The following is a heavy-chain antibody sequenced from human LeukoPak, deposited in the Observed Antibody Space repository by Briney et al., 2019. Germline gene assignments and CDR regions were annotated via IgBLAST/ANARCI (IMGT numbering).Heavy chain of an antibody. CDR1: GGSFSGYS. D-gene: IGHD3-22*01. V-gene: IGHV4-34*01. J-gene: IGHJ4*02. Sequence: PSETLSLTCAVYGGSFSGYSWSWIRQPPVKGLEWIGEINHSGSTNYNPSLKSRVTLSVDTSKNQFSLKLSSMTAADTAVYYCARGPYYYDSSSYLNYWGQGTLVTVSS. CDR3: ARGPYYYDSSSYLNY. CDR2: INHSGST.